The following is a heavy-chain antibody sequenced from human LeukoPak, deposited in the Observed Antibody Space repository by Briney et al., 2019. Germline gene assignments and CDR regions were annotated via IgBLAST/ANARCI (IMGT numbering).Heavy chain of an antibody. D-gene: IGHD1-20*01. V-gene: IGHV4-31*03. J-gene: IGHJ3*02. CDR1: GGSINSGGYY. CDR2: IYYSGST. CDR3: ARGRYNWNDGFDAFDI. Sequence: PSQTLSLTCTVSGGSINSGGYYWSWIRQHPGKGLEWIGYIYYSGSTYYNPSLKSRVTISVDTSKNQFSLKLSSVTAADTAVYYCARGRYNWNDGFDAFDIWGQGTMVTVSS.